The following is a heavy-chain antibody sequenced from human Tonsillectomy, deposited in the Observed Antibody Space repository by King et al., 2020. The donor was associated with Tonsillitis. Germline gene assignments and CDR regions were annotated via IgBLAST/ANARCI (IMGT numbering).Heavy chain of an antibody. CDR3: ARDPSSWYYFDY. CDR2: LSTSSLYI. CDR1: GFTFSNYR. V-gene: IGHV3-21*01. Sequence: VQLVESGGGLVKPGGSLRLSCAASGFTFSNYRMIGVRQSPGKGLGWVYSLSTSSLYIYYADTVKGRFTISRDNAKNSLFLQMNSLRAEDTALYYCARDPSSWYYFDYWGQGTLVTVSS. J-gene: IGHJ4*02. D-gene: IGHD6-13*01.